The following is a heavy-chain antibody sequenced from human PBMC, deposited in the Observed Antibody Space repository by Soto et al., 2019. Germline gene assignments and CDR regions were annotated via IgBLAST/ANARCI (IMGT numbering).Heavy chain of an antibody. CDR3: ARNYGDPIYYFDY. Sequence: SETLSLTCTVSGGSVGIGGYYWSWIRQHPGKGLEWIGYIYYSGSTYYNPSLKSRVTISVDTSKNQFSLKLSSVTAADTAVYYCARNYGDPIYYFDYWGQGTLVTVSS. CDR1: GGSVGIGGYY. CDR2: IYYSGST. D-gene: IGHD4-17*01. V-gene: IGHV4-31*03. J-gene: IGHJ4*02.